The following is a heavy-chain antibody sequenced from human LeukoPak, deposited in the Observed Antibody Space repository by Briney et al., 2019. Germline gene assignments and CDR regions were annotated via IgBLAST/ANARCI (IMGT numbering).Heavy chain of an antibody. V-gene: IGHV3-11*06. CDR1: GFTFSDYY. Sequence: GGSLRLSCAASGFTFSDYYMSWIRQAPGKGLEWVSYISSSSYTNYADSVKGRFTISRDNAKNSLYLQMNSLRAEDTAVYYCARGGRDGYNYESDYWGQGTLVTVSS. D-gene: IGHD5-24*01. CDR2: ISSSSYT. J-gene: IGHJ4*02. CDR3: ARGGRDGYNYESDY.